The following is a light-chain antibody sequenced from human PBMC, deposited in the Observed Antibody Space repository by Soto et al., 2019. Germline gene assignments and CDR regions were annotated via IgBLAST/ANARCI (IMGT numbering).Light chain of an antibody. CDR3: QQRSNSPPT. Sequence: NLLTQSPGTLSLSPGQRATLSCGASQSLSGNYLAWYQKKTGQAPRLLIYDASNRATGIPARLSGSGSGTDLTLTISSLENEDFAVYYCQQRSNSPPTFGGGTKVDIK. V-gene: IGKV3-11*01. CDR2: DAS. CDR1: QSLSGNY. J-gene: IGKJ4*01.